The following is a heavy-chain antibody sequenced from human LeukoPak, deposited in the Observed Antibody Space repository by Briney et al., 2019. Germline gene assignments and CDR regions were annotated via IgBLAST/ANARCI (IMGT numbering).Heavy chain of an antibody. CDR2: IYNSGST. Sequence: PSETLSLTCTVSGGSITSSSYYWSWIRQPPGKGLEWIGYIYNSGSTNYNPPLKSRVTMSVDTSQTQFSLKLSSVTAADTAVYFCARGRSIGARRGAFDIWGQGTMVSVSS. CDR3: ARGRSIGARRGAFDI. CDR1: GGSITSSSYY. V-gene: IGHV4-61*01. J-gene: IGHJ3*02. D-gene: IGHD6-6*01.